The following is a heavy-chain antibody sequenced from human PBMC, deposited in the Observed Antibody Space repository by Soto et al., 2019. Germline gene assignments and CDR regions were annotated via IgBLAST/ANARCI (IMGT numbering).Heavy chain of an antibody. CDR2: ISSSGSTI. D-gene: IGHD5-18*01. V-gene: IGHV3-48*03. Sequence: GSLRLSCAASGFTFSSYEMNWVRQAPGKGLEWVSYISSSGSTIYYADSVKGRFTISRDNAKNSLYPQMNSLRAEDTAVYYCARDRDTAMVLFNYYYGMDVWGQGTTVTVSS. CDR3: ARDRDTAMVLFNYYYGMDV. CDR1: GFTFSSYE. J-gene: IGHJ6*02.